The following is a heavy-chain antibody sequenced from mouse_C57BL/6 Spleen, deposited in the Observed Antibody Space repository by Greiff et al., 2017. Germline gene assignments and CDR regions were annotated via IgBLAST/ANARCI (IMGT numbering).Heavy chain of an antibody. CDR3: ARGATVVATRYFDY. D-gene: IGHD1-1*01. J-gene: IGHJ2*01. CDR2: ISDGGSYT. V-gene: IGHV5-4*01. CDR1: GFTFSSYA. Sequence: EVQGVESGGGLVKPGGSLKLSCAASGFTFSSYAMSWVRQTPEKRLEWVATISDGGSYTYYPDNVKGRFTISRDNAKNNLYLQMSHLKSEDTAMYYCARGATVVATRYFDYWGQGTTLTVSS.